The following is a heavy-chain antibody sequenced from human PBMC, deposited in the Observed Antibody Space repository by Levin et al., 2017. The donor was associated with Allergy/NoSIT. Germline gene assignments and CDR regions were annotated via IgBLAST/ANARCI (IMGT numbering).Heavy chain of an antibody. CDR2: IRNIVGTI. CDR1: GFTFSDYY. J-gene: IGHJ4*02. V-gene: IGHV3-11*01. Sequence: GGSLRLSCVASGFTFSDYYMSWIRQPPGKGLEWVSYIRNIVGTIYYADSVKGRFTISRDNTKNSLYLQMNSLRAEDTAVYYCATAACSSTSCYTGAFDYWGQGTLVSVSS. D-gene: IGHD2-2*02. CDR3: ATAACSSTSCYTGAFDY.